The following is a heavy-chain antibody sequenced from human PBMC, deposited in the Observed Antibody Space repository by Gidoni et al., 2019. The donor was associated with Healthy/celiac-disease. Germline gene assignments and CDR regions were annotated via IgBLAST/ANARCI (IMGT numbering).Heavy chain of an antibody. Sequence: EVQLVESGGGLVKPGGSLRLSCAASGFTFSSYSINWVRQAPGKGLEWVSSISSSSSYIYYADSVKGRFTISRDNAKNSLYLQMNSLRAEDTAVYYCARDWNYLTVAFDIWGQGTMVTVSS. CDR2: ISSSSSYI. V-gene: IGHV3-21*01. CDR3: ARDWNYLTVAFDI. J-gene: IGHJ3*02. D-gene: IGHD1-7*01. CDR1: GFTFSSYS.